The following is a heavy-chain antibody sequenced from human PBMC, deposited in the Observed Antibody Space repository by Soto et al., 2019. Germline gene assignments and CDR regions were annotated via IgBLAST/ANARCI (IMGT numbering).Heavy chain of an antibody. CDR1: GGTFSSYG. J-gene: IGHJ4*02. Sequence: QVHLVQSGAEVKKPGSSVKVSCKPSGGTFSSYGISWVRQAPGPGLEWMGGIIPLFNTSKYAQKFQGRVTITADESTSRAYMELSSLTSEDTAFYYCARDRYSDSSGFYFESGYWGQGTLVTVSS. CDR2: IIPLFNTS. V-gene: IGHV1-69*12. CDR3: ARDRYSDSSGFYFESGY. D-gene: IGHD3-22*01.